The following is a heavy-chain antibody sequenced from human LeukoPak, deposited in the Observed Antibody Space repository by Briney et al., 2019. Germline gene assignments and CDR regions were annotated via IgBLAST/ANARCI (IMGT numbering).Heavy chain of an antibody. D-gene: IGHD3-22*01. CDR3: ARGPDITMIRD. Sequence: PSETLSLTCTFSGGSISSGGFYWSWIRQHPGKGLECIGYIYYSGSTYYNPSLKSRVTMSVDTSKNQFSLKLSSVTAADTAVYYCARGPDITMIRDWGQGTLVTVSS. V-gene: IGHV4-31*03. J-gene: IGHJ4*02. CDR2: IYYSGST. CDR1: GGSISSGGFY.